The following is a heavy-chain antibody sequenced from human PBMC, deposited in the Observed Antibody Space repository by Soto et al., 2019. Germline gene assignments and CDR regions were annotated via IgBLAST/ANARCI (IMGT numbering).Heavy chain of an antibody. CDR1: GFTFSSYA. CDR3: ARDRREYAGATWFDP. Sequence: QVQLVESGGGVVQPGRSLRLSCAASGFTFSSYAMHWVRQAPGKGLEWVAVISYDGSNKYYADSVKGRFTISRDNSKNTLYLQMNSLRAEDTAVYYCARDRREYAGATWFDPWGQGTLVTVSS. D-gene: IGHD2-2*01. J-gene: IGHJ5*02. CDR2: ISYDGSNK. V-gene: IGHV3-30-3*01.